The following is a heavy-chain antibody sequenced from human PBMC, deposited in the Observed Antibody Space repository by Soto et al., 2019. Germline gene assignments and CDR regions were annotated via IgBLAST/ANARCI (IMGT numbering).Heavy chain of an antibody. CDR2: INPNSGGT. J-gene: IGHJ4*02. V-gene: IGHV1-2*04. Sequence: QVQLVQSGAEVKKPGASVKVSCKASGYTFTGYYMHWVRQAPGQGLEWMGWINPNSGGTNYAQKFQGWATMTRDTSISTAYMELSRLRSDDTAVYYCVRAGDRYCSGGSCYSPTFDYWGQGTLVTVSS. CDR1: GYTFTGYY. D-gene: IGHD2-15*01. CDR3: VRAGDRYCSGGSCYSPTFDY.